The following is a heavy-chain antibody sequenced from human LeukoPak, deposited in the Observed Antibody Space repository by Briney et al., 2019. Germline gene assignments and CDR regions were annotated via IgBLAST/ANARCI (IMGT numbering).Heavy chain of an antibody. CDR2: INHSGST. J-gene: IGHJ3*02. CDR1: GGSFSGYY. Sequence: SETLSLTCAVYGGSFSGYYWSWIRQPPGKGLEWIGEINHSGSTNYNPSLKSRVTISVDTSKNQFSLKVNSVTAADTAVYYCARRPRDIMLRGEGGFDIWGQGTMVVVSS. CDR3: ARRPRDIMLRGEGGFDI. V-gene: IGHV4-34*01. D-gene: IGHD3-10*01.